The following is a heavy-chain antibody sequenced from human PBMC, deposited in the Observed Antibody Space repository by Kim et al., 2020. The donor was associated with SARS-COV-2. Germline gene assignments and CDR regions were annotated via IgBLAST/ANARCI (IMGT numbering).Heavy chain of an antibody. CDR2: IYGGGST. D-gene: IGHD3-10*01. CDR3: ARDMRAMVRGLTYYFGMDV. Sequence: GGSLRLSCAASAFIVSSNYMSWVRQAPGKGLEWVSLIYGGGSTYYADSVKGRFTNSRDNSKNTLYLQMNSLRAEDTAVYYCARDMRAMVRGLTYYFGMDVWGQGTPVTVSS. J-gene: IGHJ6*02. V-gene: IGHV3-53*01. CDR1: AFIVSSNY.